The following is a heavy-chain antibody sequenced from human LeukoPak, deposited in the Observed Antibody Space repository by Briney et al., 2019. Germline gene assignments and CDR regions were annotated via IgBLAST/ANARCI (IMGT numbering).Heavy chain of an antibody. Sequence: GESLKISCKGSGYSFTNFWIGWVRQMPGKGLEWMGIIYPGDSDTRYSPSFQGQVTISADKSISTAYLQWSSLKASDTAMYYCATTQYDYVWGSYRSPFDYWGQGTLVTVSS. V-gene: IGHV5-51*01. CDR3: ATTQYDYVWGSYRSPFDY. CDR1: GYSFTNFW. CDR2: IYPGDSDT. J-gene: IGHJ4*02. D-gene: IGHD3-16*02.